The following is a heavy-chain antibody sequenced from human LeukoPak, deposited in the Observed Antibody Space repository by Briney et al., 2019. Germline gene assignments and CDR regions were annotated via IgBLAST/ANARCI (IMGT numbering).Heavy chain of an antibody. V-gene: IGHV3-48*03. J-gene: IGHJ4*02. CDR3: ARVPRDIAMVRTKSYYFDY. CDR2: ISSSGSTI. Sequence: GGSLRLSCAASGFTFSSYEMDWVRQAPGKGLEWVSYISSSGSTIYYADSVKGRFTISRDNAKNSLYLQMNSLRAEDTAVYYCARVPRDIAMVRTKSYYFDYWGQGTLVTVSS. CDR1: GFTFSSYE. D-gene: IGHD3-10*01.